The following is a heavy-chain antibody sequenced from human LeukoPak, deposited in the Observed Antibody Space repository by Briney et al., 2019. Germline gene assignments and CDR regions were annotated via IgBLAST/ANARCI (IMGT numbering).Heavy chain of an antibody. D-gene: IGHD4-17*01. J-gene: IGHJ3*02. V-gene: IGHV1-18*04. CDR1: GYTFTSYG. CDR2: ISAYNSNK. CDR3: VSDPRFATTVTNPPDAFDI. Sequence: ASVKVSCKASGYTFTSYGISWVRQAPGQGLEWVAWISAYNSNKNSAEKFQGRVTMTIDTSTSTAYMELRSLKSDDTAVYYCVSDPRFATTVTNPPDAFDIWGQGTMVTVSS.